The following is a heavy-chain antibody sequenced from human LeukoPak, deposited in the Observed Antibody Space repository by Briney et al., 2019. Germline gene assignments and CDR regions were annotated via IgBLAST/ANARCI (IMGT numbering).Heavy chain of an antibody. Sequence: ASVKVSCKASGYTFTSYGISWVRQAPGQGLEWMGRINPNSGGTNYAQKFQGRVTMTRDTSISTAYMELSRLRSDDTAVYYCARGLKHYGSGSVWFDPWGQGTLVTVSS. CDR3: ARGLKHYGSGSVWFDP. CDR2: INPNSGGT. CDR1: GYTFTSYG. J-gene: IGHJ5*02. D-gene: IGHD3-10*01. V-gene: IGHV1-2*06.